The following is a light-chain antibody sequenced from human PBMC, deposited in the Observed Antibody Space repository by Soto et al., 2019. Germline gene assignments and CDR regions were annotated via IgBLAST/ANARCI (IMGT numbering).Light chain of an antibody. Sequence: EIVLTQSPGTLSLSPGERATLSCRASQSVSSSYLAWYQQKPGQAPRLLIHGASSRATGIPDRFSGSGSGTDFTLTISRLEPEEFAVYYGQQYGSSPLTFGGGTKVEIK. CDR3: QQYGSSPLT. CDR1: QSVSSSY. J-gene: IGKJ4*01. V-gene: IGKV3-20*01. CDR2: GAS.